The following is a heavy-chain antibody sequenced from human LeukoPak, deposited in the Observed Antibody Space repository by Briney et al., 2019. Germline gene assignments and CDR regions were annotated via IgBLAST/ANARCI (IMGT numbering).Heavy chain of an antibody. J-gene: IGHJ4*02. CDR2: IHHSGST. CDR1: GGSITSSHW. D-gene: IGHD1-26*01. V-gene: IGHV4-4*02. Sequence: SGTLSLTCTVSGGSITSSHWWGWVRQPPGKVLEWVGEIHHSGSTNSNPSLKSRVTISVDKSKNQFSLRLNSVTAADTAVYYCAREFVQGSSLPYFDYWGQGTLVTVSS. CDR3: AREFVQGSSLPYFDY.